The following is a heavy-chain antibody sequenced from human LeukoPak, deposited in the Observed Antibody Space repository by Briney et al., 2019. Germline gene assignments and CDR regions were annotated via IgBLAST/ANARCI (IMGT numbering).Heavy chain of an antibody. Sequence: GASVKVSCKASGYTFTSYGISWVRQAPGQGLEWMGWISAYNGDTNYPQKLQGRLTMTIDTSTSTAYMELRSLRSDDTAAYYCARRSSLWFGESYYDYYGMDVWGQGTTVTVSS. CDR1: GYTFTSYG. CDR3: ARRSSLWFGESYYDYYGMDV. D-gene: IGHD3-10*01. V-gene: IGHV1-18*01. CDR2: ISAYNGDT. J-gene: IGHJ6*02.